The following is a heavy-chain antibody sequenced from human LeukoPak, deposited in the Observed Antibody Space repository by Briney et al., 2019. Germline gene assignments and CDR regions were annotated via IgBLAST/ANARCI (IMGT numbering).Heavy chain of an antibody. CDR1: GFTFSNYA. J-gene: IGHJ4*02. CDR3: AKLLVAY. Sequence: GGSLRLSCAAPGFTFSNYAMTWVRQAPGKGLEWVSPISDSGVGTYYADSVKGRFTISRDNSKNTLYLQMNSLRAEDTAVYYCAKLLVAYWGQGTLVTVSS. V-gene: IGHV3-23*01. D-gene: IGHD2/OR15-2a*01. CDR2: ISDSGVGT.